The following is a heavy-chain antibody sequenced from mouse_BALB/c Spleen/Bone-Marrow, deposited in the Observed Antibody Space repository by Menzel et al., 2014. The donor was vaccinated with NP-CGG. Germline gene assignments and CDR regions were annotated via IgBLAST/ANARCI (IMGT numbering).Heavy chain of an antibody. J-gene: IGHJ4*01. D-gene: IGHD2-4*01. CDR3: ASVYDYGRGYAMDY. Sequence: QGQLQQSGAELVRPGSSVKISCKASGYAFSNYGMNWVKQRPGQGLEWIGQIYPGDGETNYNGEFEGRVTLTADKSSSTAYMQVSSLTSEDSAVYFCASVYDYGRGYAMDYWGQGTSVTVSS. CDR1: GYAFSNYG. V-gene: IGHV1-80*01. CDR2: IYPGDGET.